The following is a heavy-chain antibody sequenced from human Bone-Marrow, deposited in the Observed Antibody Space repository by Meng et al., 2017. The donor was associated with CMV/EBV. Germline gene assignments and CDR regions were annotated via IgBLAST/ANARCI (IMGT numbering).Heavy chain of an antibody. Sequence: GEYLKISCAASGFTFSSYSMNWVRQAPGKGLEWASSISSSSSYIYYADSVKGRFTISRDNAKNSLYLQMNSLRAEDTAVYYCARGRTVDWFDPWGQGTLVTVSS. CDR1: GFTFSSYS. CDR2: ISSSSSYI. D-gene: IGHD4-23*01. CDR3: ARGRTVDWFDP. J-gene: IGHJ5*02. V-gene: IGHV3-21*01.